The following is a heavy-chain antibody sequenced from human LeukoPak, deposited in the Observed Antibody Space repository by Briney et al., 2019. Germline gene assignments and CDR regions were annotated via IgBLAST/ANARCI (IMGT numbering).Heavy chain of an antibody. CDR2: FTGGGDYT. Sequence: GGSLRLSCVASGFTFSSYALSWVRQAPGKGLEWVSAFTGGGDYTNYADSVKGRFTISRDNSKNTLYLQMDNLRAEDTAIYYCARRSSSMWGFFDYWGQGTLVTVSS. V-gene: IGHV3-23*01. CDR1: GFTFSSYA. CDR3: ARRSSSMWGFFDY. D-gene: IGHD6-13*01. J-gene: IGHJ4*02.